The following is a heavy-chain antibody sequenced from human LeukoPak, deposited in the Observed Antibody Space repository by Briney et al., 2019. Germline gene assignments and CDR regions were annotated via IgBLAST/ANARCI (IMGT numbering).Heavy chain of an antibody. V-gene: IGHV4-59*01. CDR2: IYYSGST. D-gene: IGHD1-1*01. CDR1: GGSISSYY. CDR3: ASMERAVGAFDI. Sequence: SETLSLTCTVSGGSISSYYWSWIRQPPGKGLEWIGYIYYSGSTNYNPSLKSRVTISVDTSKNQFSLKLSSVTAADTAVYYCASMERAVGAFDIWGQGTMVTVSS. J-gene: IGHJ3*02.